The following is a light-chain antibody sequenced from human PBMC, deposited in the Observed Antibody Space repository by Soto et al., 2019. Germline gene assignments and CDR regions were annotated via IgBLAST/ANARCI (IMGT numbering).Light chain of an antibody. J-gene: IGKJ2*01. CDR1: QTISALY. CDR2: AAS. Sequence: DIQMTQSPSSLSASVGDRVTVTCRASQTISALYLNWYQQRPGKAPKLLISAASNLQNGVPSRFSGSGSWTEFSLTISSLQPEDFATYYCQQSYNSPYYFGQGTKLQIK. V-gene: IGKV1-39*01. CDR3: QQSYNSPYY.